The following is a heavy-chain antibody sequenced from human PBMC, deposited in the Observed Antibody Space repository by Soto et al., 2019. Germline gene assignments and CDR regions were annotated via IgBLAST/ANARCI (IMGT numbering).Heavy chain of an antibody. J-gene: IGHJ4*01. CDR3: VRDTLDYHSSGPARFEY. V-gene: IGHV1-18*01. CDR1: GYSFTTDG. D-gene: IGHD3-22*01. Sequence: ALVKVSCKTSGYSFTTDGLSWERQAPGRVLEWVGSISGYKGNTNYAQKFQGTVIFTPDTPTTTGYMEIKSRSSDDTAVYYCVRDTLDYHSSGPARFEYWG. CDR2: ISGYKGNT.